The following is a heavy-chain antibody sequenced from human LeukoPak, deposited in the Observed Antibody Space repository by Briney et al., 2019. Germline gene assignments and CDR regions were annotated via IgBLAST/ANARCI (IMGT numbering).Heavy chain of an antibody. D-gene: IGHD6-13*01. CDR3: ARAGIAAAGMGDY. J-gene: IGHJ4*02. Sequence: GGSLRLSCAASGFTYSSYSMNWVRQAPGKGLEWVSSISSSSYIYYADSVKGRFTISRDNAKNSLYLQMNSLRAEDTAVYYCARAGIAAAGMGDYWGQGTLVTVSS. CDR2: ISSSSYI. V-gene: IGHV3-21*01. CDR1: GFTYSSYS.